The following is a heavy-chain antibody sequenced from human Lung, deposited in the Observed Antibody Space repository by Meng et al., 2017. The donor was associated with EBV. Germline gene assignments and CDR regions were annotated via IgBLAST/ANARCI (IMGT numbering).Heavy chain of an antibody. V-gene: IGHV4-31*03. CDR3: ARGLWYYDRGGYFDN. CDR1: GGSISRGGHD. Sequence: VQRQGEGQGLVKPSGTLSLTCTVSGGSISRGGHDWSWFRQHPEKGLEWIGYIYYSGSTYYKPSLKSRLTISVDTSKNQLSLRLSSVTAADTAVYYCARGLWYYDRGGYFDNWGRGTLVTVSS. CDR2: IYYSGST. D-gene: IGHD3-22*01. J-gene: IGHJ4*02.